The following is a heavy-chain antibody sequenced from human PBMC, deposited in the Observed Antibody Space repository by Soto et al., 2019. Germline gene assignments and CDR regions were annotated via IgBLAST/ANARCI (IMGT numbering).Heavy chain of an antibody. J-gene: IGHJ4*02. Sequence: GGSLRLSCAASGFIFSQYSMNWVRQAPGKGLEWVSSISSTGALMYYADSVKGRSTISRDDADNSLYLQMNSLRVEDTAVYYCARDRLARGIPVAGRIDYWGQGALVTVSS. D-gene: IGHD6-19*01. CDR2: ISSTGALM. V-gene: IGHV3-21*01. CDR3: ARDRLARGIPVAGRIDY. CDR1: GFIFSQYS.